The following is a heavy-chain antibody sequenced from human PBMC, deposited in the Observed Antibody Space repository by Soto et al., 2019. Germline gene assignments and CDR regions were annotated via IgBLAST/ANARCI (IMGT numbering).Heavy chain of an antibody. CDR3: ARKEQLGGSFDY. Sequence: SETLSLTCAVSGGSISSGGYSWRWIRQPPGKVLEWIGYIYHSGCTYYNPSLKSRGTISVDRSKNQFSLKLSSVTAADTAVYYCARKEQLGGSFDYWGQGTLVTVSS. D-gene: IGHD6-6*01. V-gene: IGHV4-30-2*01. CDR2: IYHSGCT. CDR1: GGSISSGGYS. J-gene: IGHJ4*02.